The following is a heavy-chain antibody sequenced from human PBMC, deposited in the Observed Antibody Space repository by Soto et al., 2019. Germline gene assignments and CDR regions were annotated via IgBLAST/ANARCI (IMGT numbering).Heavy chain of an antibody. V-gene: IGHV3-23*01. J-gene: IGHJ4*02. CDR1: GFTFSSYA. Sequence: EVQLLESGGGLVQPGGSLRLSCAASGFTFSSYAMSCVRQAPGKGLEWVSAISGSGGSTYYADSVKGRFTISRDNSENTLYLQMNSLRAEDTAVYYCAARYPDYYGSGSSDYWGQGTLVTVSS. CDR2: ISGSGGST. CDR3: AARYPDYYGSGSSDY. D-gene: IGHD3-10*01.